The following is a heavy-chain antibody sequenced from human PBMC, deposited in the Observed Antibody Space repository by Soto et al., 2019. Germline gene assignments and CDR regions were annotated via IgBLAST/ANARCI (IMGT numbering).Heavy chain of an antibody. Sequence: QVQLVQSGAEEKKPGASVKVSCKASGYTFTGYAMHWVRQAPGHRLEWMGWINAGHGNTKYLQKFQGRVTITRDTSASTAYMELSSLRSEDTAVYYCARAVAVPADLDYWGQGTLVTVSS. D-gene: IGHD5-12*01. CDR1: GYTFTGYA. CDR3: ARAVAVPADLDY. V-gene: IGHV1-3*05. CDR2: INAGHGNT. J-gene: IGHJ4*02.